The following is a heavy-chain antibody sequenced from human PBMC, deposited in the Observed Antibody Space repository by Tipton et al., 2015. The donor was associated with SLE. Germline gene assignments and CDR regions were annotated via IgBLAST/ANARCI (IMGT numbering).Heavy chain of an antibody. V-gene: IGHV3-48*03. CDR3: ARPLGATDPNYYYYMDV. CDR1: GFTFSSYE. D-gene: IGHD1-26*01. J-gene: IGHJ6*03. CDR2: ISSSGSTI. Sequence: SLRLSCAASGFTFSSYEMNWVRQAPGKGLEWVSYISSSGSTIYYADSVKGRFTISRDNAKNSLYLQMNSLRAEDTAVYYCARPLGATDPNYYYYMDVWGKGTTVTVSS.